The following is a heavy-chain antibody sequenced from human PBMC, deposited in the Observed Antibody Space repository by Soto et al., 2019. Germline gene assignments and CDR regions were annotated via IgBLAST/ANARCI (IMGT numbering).Heavy chain of an antibody. D-gene: IGHD3-22*01. Sequence: QVQLVQSGAEVKKPGSSVKVSCTASGGTFSSYAISWVRQAPGQGLEWMGGIIPIFGTANYAQKFQGRVTITADESTSTAYMELSSLRSEDTAVYYCARGPYYYDSSGYWPYYYYGMDVWGQGTTVTVSS. V-gene: IGHV1-69*01. CDR3: ARGPYYYDSSGYWPYYYYGMDV. J-gene: IGHJ6*02. CDR2: IIPIFGTA. CDR1: GGTFSSYA.